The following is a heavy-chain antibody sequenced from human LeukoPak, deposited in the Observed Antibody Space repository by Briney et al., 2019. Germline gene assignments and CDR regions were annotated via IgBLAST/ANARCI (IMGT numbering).Heavy chain of an antibody. D-gene: IGHD3-22*01. CDR3: AREHKDYDSSGYYYGY. Sequence: SEILSLTCTVSGDSISSYYWSWIRQPAGKGLEWIGRMYTSGSIDHNPSLKSRVTMSVDSSKNQFSLRLTSVTAADTAVYYCAREHKDYDSSGYYYGYWGRGTLVTVSS. J-gene: IGHJ4*02. CDR2: MYTSGSI. CDR1: GDSISSYY. V-gene: IGHV4-4*07.